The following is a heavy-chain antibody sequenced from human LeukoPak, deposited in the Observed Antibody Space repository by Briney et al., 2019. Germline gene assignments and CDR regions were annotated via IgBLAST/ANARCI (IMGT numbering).Heavy chain of an antibody. CDR2: ISSSSSYI. CDR3: ARDLDYYDSSGYLH. Sequence: PGGSLRLSCAASGFTFSSYSMNWVRQAPGKGLEWVSSISSSSSYIYYADSVKGRFTISRDSAKNSLYLQMNSLRAEDTAVYYCARDLDYYDSSGYLHWGQGTLVTVSS. V-gene: IGHV3-21*01. J-gene: IGHJ4*02. CDR1: GFTFSSYS. D-gene: IGHD3-22*01.